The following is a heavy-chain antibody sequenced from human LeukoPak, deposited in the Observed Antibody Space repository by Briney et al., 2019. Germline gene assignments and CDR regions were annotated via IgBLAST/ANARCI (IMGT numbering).Heavy chain of an antibody. D-gene: IGHD1-26*01. CDR2: INPNSGGT. CDR3: ARDLGGGSYYFFAFDI. V-gene: IGHV1-2*02. Sequence: ASVKVSCKASGYTFTSYGISWVRQAPGQGLEWMGWINPNSGGTNYAQKFQGRVTMTRDTSISTAYMELSRLRSDDTAVYYCARDLGGGSYYFFAFDIWGQGTMVTVSS. J-gene: IGHJ3*02. CDR1: GYTFTSYG.